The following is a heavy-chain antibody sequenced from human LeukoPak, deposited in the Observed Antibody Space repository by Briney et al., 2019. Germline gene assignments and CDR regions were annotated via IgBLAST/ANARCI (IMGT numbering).Heavy chain of an antibody. CDR1: GGSITTTNW. CDR3: ASGEHV. J-gene: IGHJ6*02. V-gene: IGHV4-4*02. Sequence: SETLSLTCGVSGGSITTTNWWTWVRQPPGKGLEWIGEINHSGSTNYNPSLKSRVTISVDTSKNQFSLKLSSVTAADTAVYYCASGEHVWGQGTTVTVSS. CDR2: INHSGST.